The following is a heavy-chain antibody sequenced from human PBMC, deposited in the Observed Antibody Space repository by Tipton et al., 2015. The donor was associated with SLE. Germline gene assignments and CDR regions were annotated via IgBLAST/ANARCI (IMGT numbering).Heavy chain of an antibody. J-gene: IGHJ4*02. D-gene: IGHD2-15*01. CDR1: GFTFSTHS. CDR2: ISSSGTFI. V-gene: IGHV3-21*03. CDR3: AREGDCIGGTCSYPGAS. Sequence: SLRLSCAASGFTFSTHSMNWVRQAPGKGLECVSAISSSGTFIYYTDSVKGRFTVSRDNAQSSLYLQMNSLRAEDTAVYYCAREGDCIGGTCSYPGASWGQGTLVTVSS.